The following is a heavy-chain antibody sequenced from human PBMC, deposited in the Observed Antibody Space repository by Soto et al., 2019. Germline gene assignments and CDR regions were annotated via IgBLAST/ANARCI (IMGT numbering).Heavy chain of an antibody. Sequence: GESLKISCAASGFTFDDYAMHWVRQAPGKGLEWVSLISWDGGSTYYADSVKGRFTISRDNSKNSLYLQMNSLRAEDTALYYCAKDPRRIAAAVYYYYGMDVWGQGTTVTVSS. CDR1: GFTFDDYA. CDR2: ISWDGGST. V-gene: IGHV3-43D*03. D-gene: IGHD6-13*01. CDR3: AKDPRRIAAAVYYYYGMDV. J-gene: IGHJ6*02.